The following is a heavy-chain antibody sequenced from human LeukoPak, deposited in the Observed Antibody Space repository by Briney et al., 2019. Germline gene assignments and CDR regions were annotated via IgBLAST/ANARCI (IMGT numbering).Heavy chain of an antibody. CDR1: GDSISTSNSY. V-gene: IGHV4-39*01. Sequence: SETLSLTCTVSGDSISTSNSYWGWIRQPPGKGLEWIGSIDYSGNTYYNASLKSRVTISLNTSKNQFSLKLSSVTAADTAVYYCASVRRGFGESSKYYAYYYMGVWGKGTTVTISS. J-gene: IGHJ6*03. CDR3: ASVRRGFGESSKYYAYYYMGV. D-gene: IGHD3-10*01. CDR2: IDYSGNT.